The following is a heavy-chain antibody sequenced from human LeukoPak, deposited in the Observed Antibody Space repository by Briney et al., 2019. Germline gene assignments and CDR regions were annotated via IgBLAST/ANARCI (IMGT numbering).Heavy chain of an antibody. CDR1: GFTFSSYS. CDR3: ARLTIFLNRPIDY. CDR2: ISSSSSYI. D-gene: IGHD3-3*01. V-gene: IGHV3-21*01. Sequence: GGSLRLSCAASGFTFSSYSMNWVRQAPGKGLEWVSSISSSSSYIYYADSVKGRFTISRDNAKNSRYLQMNSLRAEDTAVYYCARLTIFLNRPIDYWGQGTLVTVSS. J-gene: IGHJ4*02.